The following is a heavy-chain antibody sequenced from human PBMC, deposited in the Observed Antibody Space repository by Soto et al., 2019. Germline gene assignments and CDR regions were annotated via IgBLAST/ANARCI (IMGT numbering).Heavy chain of an antibody. J-gene: IGHJ3*02. CDR1: GFTVSSNY. CDR2: IYSGGST. CDR3: ARETRTTVTNDAFDI. Sequence: EVQLVESGGGLVQPGGSLRLSCAASGFTVSSNYMSWVRQAPGKGLEWGSVIYSGGSTYYADSVKGRFTISRHNSKNTLYLQMNSLRAEDTAVYYCARETRTTVTNDAFDIWGQGTMVTVSS. D-gene: IGHD4-17*01. V-gene: IGHV3-53*04.